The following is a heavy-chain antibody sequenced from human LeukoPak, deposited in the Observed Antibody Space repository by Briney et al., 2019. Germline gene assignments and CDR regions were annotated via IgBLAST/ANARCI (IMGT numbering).Heavy chain of an antibody. J-gene: IGHJ1*01. CDR3: AKDHGVVPAADEYFQH. V-gene: IGHV3-23*01. CDR1: GFTFSSYA. Sequence: PGGSLRLSCAASGFTFSSYAMSWVRQAPGKGLERVSSISGSGGSTYYADSVKGRFTISRDNSKNTLYLQMNSLRAEDTAVYYCAKDHGVVPAADEYFQHWGQGTLVTVSS. D-gene: IGHD2-2*01. CDR2: ISGSGGST.